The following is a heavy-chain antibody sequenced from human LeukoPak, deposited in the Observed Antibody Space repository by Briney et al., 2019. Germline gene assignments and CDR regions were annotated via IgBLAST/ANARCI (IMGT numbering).Heavy chain of an antibody. CDR3: ARDSPYGGKAGDFDY. CDR1: GYSISSGYY. D-gene: IGHD4-23*01. CDR2: IYHSGST. Sequence: PSETLSLTCTVSGYSISSGYYWGWIRQPPGKGLEWIGSIYHSGSTYYNPSLKSRVTISVDTSKNQFSLKLSSVTAADMAVYYCARDSPYGGKAGDFDYWGQGTLVTVSS. V-gene: IGHV4-38-2*02. J-gene: IGHJ4*02.